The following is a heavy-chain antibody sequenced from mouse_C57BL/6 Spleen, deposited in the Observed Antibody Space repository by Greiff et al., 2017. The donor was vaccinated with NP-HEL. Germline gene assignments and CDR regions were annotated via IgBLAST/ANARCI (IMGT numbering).Heavy chain of an antibody. J-gene: IGHJ2*01. Sequence: QVQLQQPGAELVKPGASVKLSCKASGYTFTSYWMHWVKQRPGQGLEWIGMIYPNSGSTNYNEKFKSKATLTVDKSSSTAYMQLSSLTSEDSAVYYCARGTTVVAANFDYWGQGTTLTVSS. CDR1: GYTFTSYW. D-gene: IGHD1-1*01. CDR2: IYPNSGST. CDR3: ARGTTVVAANFDY. V-gene: IGHV1-64*01.